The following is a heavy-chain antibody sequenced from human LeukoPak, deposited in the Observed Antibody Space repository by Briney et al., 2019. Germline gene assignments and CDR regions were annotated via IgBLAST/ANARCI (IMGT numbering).Heavy chain of an antibody. CDR1: GLTFSSYA. J-gene: IGHJ4*02. Sequence: GGSLRLSCEASGLTFSSYAMNWVRQVPGKGLEWVSPITGSGSDTYFVDSVKGRFTISRDNSKNTLYLQLNSLRAEDTAVYYCAKGTEGYCSGTICYPFDYWGRGTLVTVSS. D-gene: IGHD2-15*01. CDR2: ITGSGSDT. CDR3: AKGTEGYCSGTICYPFDY. V-gene: IGHV3-23*01.